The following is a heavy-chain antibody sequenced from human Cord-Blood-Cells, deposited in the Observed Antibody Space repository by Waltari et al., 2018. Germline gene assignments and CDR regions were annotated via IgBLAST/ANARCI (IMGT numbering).Heavy chain of an antibody. J-gene: IGHJ5*02. V-gene: IGHV4-59*11. CDR2: IYYSGST. Sequence: QVQLQESGPGLVKPSETLSLTCTVSGGSISSHYWSWIRQPPGKGLEWIGYIYYSGSTNYNPPLKSRVTISVDTSKNQFSLKLSSVTAADTAVYYCARGGYDFWSGPENWFDPWGQGTLVTVSS. D-gene: IGHD3-3*01. CDR1: GGSISSHY. CDR3: ARGGYDFWSGPENWFDP.